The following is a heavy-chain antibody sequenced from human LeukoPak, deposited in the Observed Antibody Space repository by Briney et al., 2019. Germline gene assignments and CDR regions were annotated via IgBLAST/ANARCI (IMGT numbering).Heavy chain of an antibody. CDR3: VRDWSRRYDLDY. V-gene: IGHV3-23*01. CDR1: GFTFSSYA. J-gene: IGHJ4*02. D-gene: IGHD3-3*01. CDR2: ISGSGGST. Sequence: PEGSLRLSCAASGFTFSSYAMSWVRQAPGKGLEWVSAISGSGGSTYYADSVKGRFTISRDNSKNTLYLQMNSLSPDDTAVYYCVRDWSRRYDLDYWGQGTLVTVSS.